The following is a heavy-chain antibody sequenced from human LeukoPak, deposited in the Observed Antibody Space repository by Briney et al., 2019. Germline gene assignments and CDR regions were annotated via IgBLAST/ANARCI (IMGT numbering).Heavy chain of an antibody. D-gene: IGHD1-26*01. V-gene: IGHV3-30*02. CDR1: GFTFSSYG. CDR2: IRYDGSNK. J-gene: IGHJ4*02. CDR3: ANYYADYSDY. Sequence: QAGGSLRLSCAASGFTFSSYGMHWVRQAPGKGLEWVAFIRYDGSNKYYADSVKGRFTISRDSSKNTLYLQMNTLRAEDTAVYYCANYYADYSDYWDQGTLVTVSS.